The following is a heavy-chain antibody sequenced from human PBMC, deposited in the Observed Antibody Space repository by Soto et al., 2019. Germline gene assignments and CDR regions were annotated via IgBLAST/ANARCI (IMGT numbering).Heavy chain of an antibody. CDR3: AKHLIGGRLQSPFDL. CDR1: GFSFGTYT. Sequence: GGSLRLSCAVSGFSFGTYTVNWVRQAPGTGLEWVSGLSDSVGTTHYAYSVKGRFTISRDKSKNTLYLQMNNLRAEDTAVYYCAKHLIGGRLQSPFDLWGQGTQVTVSS. V-gene: IGHV3-23*01. D-gene: IGHD3-3*02. J-gene: IGHJ4*02. CDR2: LSDSVGTT.